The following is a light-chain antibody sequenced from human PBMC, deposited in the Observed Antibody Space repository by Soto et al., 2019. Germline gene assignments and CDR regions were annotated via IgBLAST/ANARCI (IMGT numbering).Light chain of an antibody. CDR3: QQRSNWLPRA. V-gene: IGKV3-11*01. J-gene: IGKJ4*01. CDR1: QSVSSY. Sequence: EILLTHSPATLSLSPGERATLSCRASQSVSSYLAWYQQKPGQAPRLLIYDASNRATGIPARFSGSGSGTDFTLTISSLEPEDFAVYYCQQRSNWLPRAFGGGTKVDI. CDR2: DAS.